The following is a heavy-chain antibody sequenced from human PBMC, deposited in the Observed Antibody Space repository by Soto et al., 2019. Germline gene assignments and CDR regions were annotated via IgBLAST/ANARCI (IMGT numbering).Heavy chain of an antibody. CDR1: GITYTTYA. D-gene: IGHD5-12*01. CDR3: ARAISGYVT. V-gene: IGHV1-3*04. CDR2: INTGNGNT. J-gene: IGHJ5*02. Sequence: QVQLVQSGAEVKKPGASVKVSCKASGITYTTYAIHSVRQAPGQGLEWMGWINTGNGNTRYSQRFQGRVTLSTDTSASTAWMDLSSLTSEDTAVYYCARAISGYVTWGQGTLITVSS.